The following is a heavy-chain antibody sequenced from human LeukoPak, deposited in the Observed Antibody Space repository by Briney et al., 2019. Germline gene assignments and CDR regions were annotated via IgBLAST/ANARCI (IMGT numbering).Heavy chain of an antibody. CDR2: IYGGGNT. CDR3: AREQVAGPFDY. V-gene: IGHV3-53*01. J-gene: IGHJ4*02. D-gene: IGHD6-19*01. CDR1: GFTVSSNY. Sequence: GGSLRLSCAASGFTVSSNYMNWVRQAPGRGLEWVSFIYGGGNTYYADSVKGRFTISRDNSKNTLYLQMNSLRAEDTAVYYCAREQVAGPFDYWGQGTLATVSS.